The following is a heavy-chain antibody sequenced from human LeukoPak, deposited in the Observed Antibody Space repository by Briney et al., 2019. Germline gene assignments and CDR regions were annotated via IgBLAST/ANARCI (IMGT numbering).Heavy chain of an antibody. CDR1: GDSVSINIAA. D-gene: IGHD5-12*01. J-gene: IGHJ3*02. V-gene: IGHV6-1*01. CDR2: TYYRSKWYS. CDR3: ARATSGNHRYRVDI. Sequence: SQTLSLTCAISGDSVSINIAAWNWIRQSPSRGLGWLGRTYYRSKWYSDYVVSVKSRISINPDTSKNQFSLQLNSVTPEDTAVYYCARATSGNHRYRVDIWGQGTKVTVSS.